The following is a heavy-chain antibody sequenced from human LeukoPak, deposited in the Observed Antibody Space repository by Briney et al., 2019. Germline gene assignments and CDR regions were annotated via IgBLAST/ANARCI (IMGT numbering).Heavy chain of an antibody. CDR2: IIHSGST. V-gene: IGHV4-34*01. CDR1: GASISSYY. D-gene: IGHD3-9*01. Sequence: SETLSLTCSVSGASISSYYWSWIRQPPGKGLQWIGEIIHSGSTTYNPSLKSRVTISVDTSKNQFSLRLSSVTAADTAVYYCARGVYYDNLTGYYSGRFDYWGQRTLVTVSS. J-gene: IGHJ4*02. CDR3: ARGVYYDNLTGYYSGRFDY.